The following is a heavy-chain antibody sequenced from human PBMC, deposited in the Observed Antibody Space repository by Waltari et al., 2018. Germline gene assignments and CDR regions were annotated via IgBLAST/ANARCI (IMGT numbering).Heavy chain of an antibody. Sequence: EVQLVESGGGLVQPGRSLRLACTTSGFTFGDYAMSWFRQAPGKGLEWIGFIRSKTYGGTEEYAASVRGRFTISRDDSKGIAYLQMNSLRTADTALYYCSRDGLTVGYGSWFDPWGQGTLVTVSS. CDR3: SRDGLTVGYGSWFDP. J-gene: IGHJ5*02. CDR2: IRSKTYGGTE. CDR1: GFTFGDYA. D-gene: IGHD4-17*01. V-gene: IGHV3-49*03.